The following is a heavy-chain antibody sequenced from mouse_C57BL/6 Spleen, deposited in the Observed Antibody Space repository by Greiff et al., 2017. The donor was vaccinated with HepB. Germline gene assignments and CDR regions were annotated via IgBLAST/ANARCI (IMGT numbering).Heavy chain of an antibody. D-gene: IGHD1-1*01. Sequence: EVQLVESGGGLVKPGGSLKLSCAASGFTFSSYAMSWVRQTPEKRLEWVATISDGGSYTYYPDNVKGRFTISRDNAKNNLYLQMSHLKSEDTAMYYCARGITTVVALDYWGQGTTLTVSS. CDR1: GFTFSSYA. CDR2: ISDGGSYT. J-gene: IGHJ2*01. CDR3: ARGITTVVALDY. V-gene: IGHV5-4*01.